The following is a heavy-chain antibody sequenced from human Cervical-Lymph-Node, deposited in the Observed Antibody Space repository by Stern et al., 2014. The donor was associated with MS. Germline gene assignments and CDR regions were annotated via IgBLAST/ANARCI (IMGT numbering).Heavy chain of an antibody. D-gene: IGHD2-2*01. Sequence: EVQLVESGAEVKKPGESLKISCKGSGYSFTSYWIGWVRQIPGKGLEWMGIINPGASDTRYSPSFQGQVTISADKSISTAYLQWSSLKASDTAMYYCARRHCSSRRCGWFDPWGQGTLVTVSS. CDR2: INPGASDT. J-gene: IGHJ5*02. CDR3: ARRHCSSRRCGWFDP. CDR1: GYSFTSYW. V-gene: IGHV5-51*01.